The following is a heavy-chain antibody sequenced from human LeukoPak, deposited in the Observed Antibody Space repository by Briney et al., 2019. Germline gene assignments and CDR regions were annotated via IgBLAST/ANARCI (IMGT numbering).Heavy chain of an antibody. D-gene: IGHD4-17*01. V-gene: IGHV3-30*18. CDR1: GXTFSNFD. CDR2: ISYDGSNK. CDR3: AKDLGATVTTYGLDV. Sequence: GGSLRLSCAASGXTFSNFDMHWVRQAPGKGLEWVAVISYDGSNKYYADSVKARFTISRDNSKNTLYLQMNSLRAEDTAVYYCAKDLGATVTTYGLDVWGQGTTVTVSS. J-gene: IGHJ6*02.